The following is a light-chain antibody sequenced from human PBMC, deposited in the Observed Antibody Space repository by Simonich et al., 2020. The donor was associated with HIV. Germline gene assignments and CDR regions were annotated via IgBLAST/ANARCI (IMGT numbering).Light chain of an antibody. J-gene: IGLJ3*02. CDR3: QSYDSSNYWV. CDR1: SGSTASNY. V-gene: IGLV6-57*03. Sequence: NFMLTQPHSVSESPGKTVTISCTRSSGSTASNYVQWYQQRPGSAPTTVIYEDDQRPSGVPDRFSGSIDSSSNSASLTSSGLKTEDEADYYCQSYDSSNYWVFGGGTKLTVL. CDR2: EDD.